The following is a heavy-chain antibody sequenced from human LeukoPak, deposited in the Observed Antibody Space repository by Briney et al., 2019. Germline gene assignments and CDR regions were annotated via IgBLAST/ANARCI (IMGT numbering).Heavy chain of an antibody. CDR3: ARVRDYFWFDP. CDR1: GYSISSGYY. V-gene: IGHV4-38-2*02. Sequence: SETLSLTCTVSGYSISSGYYWGWIRQPPGKGLEWIGSIYHSGSTYYNPSLKSRVTISVDKSKNQFSLKLSSVTAADTAVYYCARVRDYFWFDPWGQGTLVTVSS. J-gene: IGHJ5*02. CDR2: IYHSGST. D-gene: IGHD4-17*01.